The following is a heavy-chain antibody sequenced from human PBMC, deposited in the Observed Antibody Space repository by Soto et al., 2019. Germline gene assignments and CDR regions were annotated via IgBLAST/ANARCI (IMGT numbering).Heavy chain of an antibody. CDR3: ARDRRPYDNGMDV. CDR2: IIPILGTT. V-gene: IGHV1-69*01. J-gene: IGHJ6*02. CDR1: GGTISSHA. Sequence: QVQLVQSGAEVKKPGSSVKLSCKASGGTISSHAISWVRQAPGQGLEWMGGIIPILGTTNYAQKFQGRVTNTADESMSTVYMELSSLRFEDTAVHYCARDRRPYDNGMDVWGQGTTVTVS.